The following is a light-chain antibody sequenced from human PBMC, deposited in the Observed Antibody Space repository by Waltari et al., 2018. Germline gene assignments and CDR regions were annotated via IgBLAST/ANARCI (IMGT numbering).Light chain of an antibody. V-gene: IGLV2-14*03. CDR1: SSDIGSYNF. Sequence: QSALTQPASVSGSPGQSITISCTGTSSDIGSYNFVSWYQQHPGQAPKLIIYDVNSRPSGVSNRFSGSKSGNTASLTISWLQAEDEADYYCSSYTSSITSIFGGGTKLTVL. CDR2: DVN. J-gene: IGLJ2*01. CDR3: SSYTSSITSI.